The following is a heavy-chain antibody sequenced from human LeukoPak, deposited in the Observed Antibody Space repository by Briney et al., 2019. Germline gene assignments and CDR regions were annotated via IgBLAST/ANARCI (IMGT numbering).Heavy chain of an antibody. CDR3: ARDRYPSSRVGARGNFFDY. V-gene: IGHV1-69*04. J-gene: IGHJ4*02. CDR1: GGTFSSYA. CDR2: IIPILGIA. Sequence: SVKVSCKASGGTFSSYAISWVRQAPGQGLEWMGRIIPILGIANYAQKFQGRVTITADKSTSTAYMELSSLRSEDTAVYYCARDRYPSSRVGARGNFFDYWGQGTLVTVSS. D-gene: IGHD1-26*01.